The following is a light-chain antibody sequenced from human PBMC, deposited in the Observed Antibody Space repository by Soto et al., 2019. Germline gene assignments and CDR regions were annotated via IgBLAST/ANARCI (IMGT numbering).Light chain of an antibody. CDR1: SSDVGGYNY. CDR3: SSYTSSIPYV. Sequence: QSALTQRASVSGSPGQSITISCTGTSSDVGGYNYVSWYQQHPGKAPKLMIYEVSNRPSGVSNRFSGSKSGNTASLTISGLQAEDEADYYCSSYTSSIPYVFGTGTKLTVL. V-gene: IGLV2-14*01. CDR2: EVS. J-gene: IGLJ1*01.